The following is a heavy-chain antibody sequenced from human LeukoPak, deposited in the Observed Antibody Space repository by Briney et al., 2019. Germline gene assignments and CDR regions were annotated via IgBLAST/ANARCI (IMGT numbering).Heavy chain of an antibody. CDR2: VFHRGTT. D-gene: IGHD3-10*01. Sequence: SETLSLTCTVSGYSINSAFYWGWIRVPPGKGLEWIGSVFHRGTTYYNSSLKSRVNISIDTSKNQFSLKLNSLTAEDTAMYYCVRDGYYGSGSPGWFGPWGPGTLVIVSS. J-gene: IGHJ5*02. CDR3: VRDGYYGSGSPGWFGP. V-gene: IGHV4-38-2*02. CDR1: GYSINSAFY.